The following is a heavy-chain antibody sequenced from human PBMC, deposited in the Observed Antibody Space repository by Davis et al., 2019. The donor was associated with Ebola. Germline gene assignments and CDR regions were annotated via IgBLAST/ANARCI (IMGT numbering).Heavy chain of an antibody. D-gene: IGHD4-17*01. Sequence: PGGSLRLSCAASGFNFGIYSMHWVRQAPGKGLEWLATISFDERLRSYADSVKGRFTISRDNSDNMLFLQMTSLRGDDTAVYYCVREQYGEIYFDSWGQGKLVTVSS. CDR1: GFNFGIYS. V-gene: IGHV3-30*04. J-gene: IGHJ4*02. CDR3: VREQYGEIYFDS. CDR2: ISFDERLR.